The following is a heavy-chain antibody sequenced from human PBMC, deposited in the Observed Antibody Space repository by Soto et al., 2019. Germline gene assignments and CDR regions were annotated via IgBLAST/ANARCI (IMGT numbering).Heavy chain of an antibody. J-gene: IGHJ4*02. D-gene: IGHD6-13*01. CDR1: GFTFDDYG. Sequence: EVQLVESGGGVVRPGGSLRLSCAASGFTFDDYGMSWVRQAPGKGLEWVSGINWNGGSTGYADSVKGRFTISRDNAKNSLYLQMNGLRAEDTPLYYCAGDFSPYTPIAAAGTASDYWGQGSLVTVAS. CDR2: INWNGGST. V-gene: IGHV3-20*04. CDR3: AGDFSPYTPIAAAGTASDY.